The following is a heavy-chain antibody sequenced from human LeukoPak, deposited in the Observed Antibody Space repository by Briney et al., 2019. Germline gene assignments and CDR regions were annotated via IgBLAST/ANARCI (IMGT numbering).Heavy chain of an antibody. V-gene: IGHV6-1*01. CDR1: GDSVSSNSAA. Sequence: SQTLSLTCVISGDSVSSNSAAWNRIRQSPSRGLEWLGRTYYRSKWSNDYALSVQSRITVNPDTSKNHFSLQLNSVTPEDSAVYYCARYRHDAFDIWGQGTTVTVSP. CDR3: ARYRHDAFDI. J-gene: IGHJ3*02. CDR2: TYYRSKWSN. D-gene: IGHD3-16*02.